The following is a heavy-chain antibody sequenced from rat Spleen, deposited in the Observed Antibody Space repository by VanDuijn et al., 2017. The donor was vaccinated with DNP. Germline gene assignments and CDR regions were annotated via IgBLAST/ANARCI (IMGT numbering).Heavy chain of an antibody. CDR2: INSAGST. CDR3: ARSYSSYVMDA. D-gene: IGHD1-2*01. J-gene: IGHJ4*01. Sequence: EVQLQESGPGLVKPSQSLSLTCSVTGYSITSSYRWNWIRKFPGNKLEWMGYINSAGSTNYNPSLKSRISITRDTSKNQFFLQVNSVTTEDTATYYCARSYSSYVMDAWGQGASVTVSS. CDR1: GYSITSSYR. V-gene: IGHV3-3*01.